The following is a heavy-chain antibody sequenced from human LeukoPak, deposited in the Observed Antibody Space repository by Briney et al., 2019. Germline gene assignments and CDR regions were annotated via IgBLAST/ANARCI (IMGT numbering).Heavy chain of an antibody. CDR1: GFTFRSYE. V-gene: IGHV3-48*03. J-gene: IGHJ4*02. CDR2: ISSSGSTI. CDR3: AKDHGYFDY. Sequence: GGSLRLSCAASGFTFRSYEMNWVRRAPGKGLEWVSYISSSGSTIYYADSVKGRFTISRDNSKNTLYLQMNSLRAEDTAVYYCAKDHGYFDYWGQGTLVTVSS.